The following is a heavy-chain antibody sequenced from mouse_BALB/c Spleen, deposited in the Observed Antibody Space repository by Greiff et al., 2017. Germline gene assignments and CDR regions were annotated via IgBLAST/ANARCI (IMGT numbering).Heavy chain of an antibody. V-gene: IGHV5-6*01. CDR3: ARQEGDYDYYAMDY. D-gene: IGHD2-4*01. CDR2: ISSGGSYT. CDR1: GFTFSSYG. J-gene: IGHJ4*01. Sequence: EVKLVESGGDLVKPGGSLKLSCAASGFTFSSYGMSWVRQTPDKRLEWVATISSGGSYTYYPDSVKGRFTISRDNAMNTLYLQMSSLKSEDTAMYYCARQEGDYDYYAMDYWGQGTSVTVSS.